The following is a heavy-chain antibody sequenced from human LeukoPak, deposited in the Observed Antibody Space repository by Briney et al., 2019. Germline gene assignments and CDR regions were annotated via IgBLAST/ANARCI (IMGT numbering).Heavy chain of an antibody. CDR2: ISNHGTT. CDR1: GFSVSTNY. Sequence: WGSLRLSCAASGFSVSTNYMSWVRQAPGVGLECVSVISNHGTTYYADSVKGRFSISRDNSKNTVFLQMNSLRAEDTAVYYCARDNTISGYYELGYWGQGTLVTVSS. V-gene: IGHV3-53*01. CDR3: ARDNTISGYYELGY. J-gene: IGHJ4*02. D-gene: IGHD3-22*01.